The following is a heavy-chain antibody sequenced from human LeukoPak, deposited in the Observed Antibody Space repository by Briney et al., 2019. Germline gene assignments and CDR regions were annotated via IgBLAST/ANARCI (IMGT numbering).Heavy chain of an antibody. CDR1: EFTFSSYS. J-gene: IGHJ4*02. V-gene: IGHV3-21*01. Sequence: GGSLRLSCAASEFTFSSYSMNWVRQAPGKGLEWVSSISSSSDYIYYADSVKGRFTISRDNAKNSLYLQMNSLRGDDSAVYYCARDTKDYWGQGTLVTVSS. D-gene: IGHD2-8*01. CDR3: ARDTKDY. CDR2: ISSSSDYI.